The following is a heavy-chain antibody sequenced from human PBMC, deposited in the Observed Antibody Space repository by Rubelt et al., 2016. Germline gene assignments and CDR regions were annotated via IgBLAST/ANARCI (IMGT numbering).Heavy chain of an antibody. CDR1: GASISSSTTYY. CDR3: GGWNGYRYGNYYDSCGMGV. D-gene: IGHD5-18*01. V-gene: IGHV4-39*07. CDR2: IYCSGGT. Sequence: QLQLQESGPGLVKPSETLSLTCTVSGASISSSTTYYWGWIRQPPGKGLEWVGSIYCSGGTYYNPSLKCRVTTLADPPKNQLSLKRRSVTAAEACGYYCGGWNGYRYGNYYDSCGMGVGGQGTTVTV. J-gene: IGHJ6*02.